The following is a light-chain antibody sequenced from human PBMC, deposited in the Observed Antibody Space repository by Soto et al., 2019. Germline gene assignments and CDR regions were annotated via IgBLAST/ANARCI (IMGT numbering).Light chain of an antibody. J-gene: IGKJ5*01. CDR1: QSVSSY. CDR3: QQRGNWPPIT. V-gene: IGKV3-11*01. CDR2: DAS. Sequence: EIVLTQSPATLSLPQGERATLSCRASQSVSSYLAWYQQKPGQAPRLLIYDASDRATGIPARFSGSGSGTDFTLTISSLEPEDFAVYYCQQRGNWPPITFGQGTRLEIK.